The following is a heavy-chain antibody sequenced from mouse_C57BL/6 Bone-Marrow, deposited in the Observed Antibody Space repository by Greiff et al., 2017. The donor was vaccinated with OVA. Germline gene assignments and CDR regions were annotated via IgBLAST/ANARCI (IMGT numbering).Heavy chain of an antibody. CDR1: GFTFTDYY. CDR2: IRNKANGYTT. CDR3: ARSYYGSFDY. Sequence: EVMLVESGGGLVQPGGSLSLSCAASGFTFTDYYMSWVRQPPGKALEWLGFIRNKANGYTTEYSASVKGRFTISRDNSQSILYLQRNALRAEDSATYYCARSYYGSFDYWGQGTTLTVSS. D-gene: IGHD1-1*01. V-gene: IGHV7-3*01. J-gene: IGHJ2*01.